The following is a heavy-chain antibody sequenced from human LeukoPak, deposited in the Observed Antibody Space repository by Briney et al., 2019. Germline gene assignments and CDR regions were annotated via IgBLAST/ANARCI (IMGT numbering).Heavy chain of an antibody. J-gene: IGHJ4*02. Sequence: GRSLRLSCAASGFTFDDYAMHWVRQAPGKGLEWVSGISWNSGSIGYADSVKGRFTISRDNAKNSLYLQMNSLRAEDVALYYCAKGTCSSTSCYFDYWGQGTLVTVSS. CDR3: AKGTCSSTSCYFDY. D-gene: IGHD2-2*01. CDR1: GFTFDDYA. V-gene: IGHV3-9*03. CDR2: ISWNSGSI.